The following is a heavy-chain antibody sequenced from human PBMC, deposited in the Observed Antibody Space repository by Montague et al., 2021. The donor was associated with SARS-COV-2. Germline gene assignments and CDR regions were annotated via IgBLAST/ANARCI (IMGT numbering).Heavy chain of an antibody. Sequence: CAISGDSVSGDTVSWNWIRQSPSRGHERLGRTFYRSRRFDHYEVXMKGRISIKADTSKNQFSMQLDSVTPEDTAVYYCAKGDGLGSYTGYAFDIWGQGTLVTVSS. D-gene: IGHD3-16*01. J-gene: IGHJ3*02. CDR2: TFYRSRRFD. CDR1: GDSVSGDTVS. CDR3: AKGDGLGSYTGYAFDI. V-gene: IGHV6-1*01.